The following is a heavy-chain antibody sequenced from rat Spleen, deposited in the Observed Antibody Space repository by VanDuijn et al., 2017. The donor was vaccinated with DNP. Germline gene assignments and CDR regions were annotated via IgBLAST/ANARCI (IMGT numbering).Heavy chain of an antibody. CDR1: GFSLTSNG. J-gene: IGHJ2*01. CDR3: ARHNQYGSYVGHYFDY. V-gene: IGHV2-72*01. CDR2: IWAGGST. Sequence: QVQLKESGPGLMQPSETLSLTCTVSGFSLTSNGVGWVRQPLGKGLVWMGTIWAGGSTNYNSAVQSRLSISRDTSKSQVFLKMNSLQPEDTGTYYCARHNQYGSYVGHYFDYWGQGVMVSVSS. D-gene: IGHD1-8*01.